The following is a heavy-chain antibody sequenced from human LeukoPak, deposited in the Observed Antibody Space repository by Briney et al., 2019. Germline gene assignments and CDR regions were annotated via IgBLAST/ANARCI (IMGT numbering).Heavy chain of an antibody. CDR2: INSDGKIT. V-gene: IGHV3-74*01. Sequence: GGSLRLSCAASGFTFSSLWMHWVRQAPGKGLVWVSRINSDGKITIYADSVKGRFTISRDNSKNTLYLQMNSLRAEDTAVYYCATPVHYWGQGTLVTVSS. J-gene: IGHJ4*02. CDR3: ATPVHY. CDR1: GFTFSSLW.